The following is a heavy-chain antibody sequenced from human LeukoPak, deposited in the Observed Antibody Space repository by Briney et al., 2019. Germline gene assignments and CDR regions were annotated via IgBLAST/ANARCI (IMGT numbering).Heavy chain of an antibody. J-gene: IGHJ4*02. V-gene: IGHV3-23*01. CDR1: GFTFSGFT. Sequence: GGSLRLSCTASGFTFSGFTLNWVRQAPGKGLEWVSGVSGRDSSPYYADSVKGRFTISRDNSKKTLFLQLNSLRAEDTAVYYCARQLGYCSDGNCYFDYWGQGTLVTVSS. CDR2: VSGRDSSP. D-gene: IGHD2-15*01. CDR3: ARQLGYCSDGNCYFDY.